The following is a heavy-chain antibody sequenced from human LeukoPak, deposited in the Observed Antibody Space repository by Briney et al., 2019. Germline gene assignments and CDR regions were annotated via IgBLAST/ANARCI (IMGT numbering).Heavy chain of an antibody. V-gene: IGHV4-61*02. CDR3: ARVMNWNYGGWFDP. CDR1: GGSTSSTSYY. CDR2: IYTSGST. Sequence: PSETLSLTCTVSGGSTSSTSYYWSWIRQPAGKGLEWIGRIYTSGSTNYNPSLKSRVTISVDTSKNQFSLKLSSVTAADTAVYYCARVMNWNYGGWFDPWGQGTLVTVSS. D-gene: IGHD1-7*01. J-gene: IGHJ5*02.